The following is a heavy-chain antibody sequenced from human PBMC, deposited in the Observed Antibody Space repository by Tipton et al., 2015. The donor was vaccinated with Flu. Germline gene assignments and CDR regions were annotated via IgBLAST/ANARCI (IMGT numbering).Heavy chain of an antibody. J-gene: IGHJ5*02. CDR2: IHRSGST. V-gene: IGHV4-38-2*01. CDR3: ARRDFSNYVSDPKNWFDR. D-gene: IGHD4-11*01. Sequence: TLSLTCAVSGDSIRHDYFWGWIRQPPGKGLEWIATIHRSGSTKYNPSLKSRVTISVDMSKNQFYREMRSVTAADMAVYYCARRDFSNYVSDPKNWFDRWGRGTLVTVSS. CDR1: GDSIRHDYF.